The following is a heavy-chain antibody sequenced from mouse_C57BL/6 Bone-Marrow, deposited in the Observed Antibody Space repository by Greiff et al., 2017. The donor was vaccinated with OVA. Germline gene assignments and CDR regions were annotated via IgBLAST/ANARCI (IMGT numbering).Heavy chain of an antibody. Sequence: EVHLVESGGGLVQPGGSLKLSCAASGFTFSDYYMYWVRQTPEKRLEWVAYISNGGGSTYYPDTVKGRFTISRDNAKNTLYLQMSRLKSEDTAMYYCARPDDYLFAYWGQGTLVTVSA. V-gene: IGHV5-12*01. CDR3: ARPDDYLFAY. D-gene: IGHD2-4*01. CDR2: ISNGGGST. CDR1: GFTFSDYY. J-gene: IGHJ3*01.